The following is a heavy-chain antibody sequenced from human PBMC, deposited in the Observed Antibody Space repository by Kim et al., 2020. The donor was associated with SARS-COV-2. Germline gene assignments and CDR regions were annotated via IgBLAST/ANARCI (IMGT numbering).Heavy chain of an antibody. Sequence: SETLSLTCTVSGGSISSSSYYWGWIRQPPGKGLEWIGSIYYSGSTYYNPSLKSRVTISVDTSKNQFSLKLSSVTAADTAVYYCASYGSGSYYKGGDISPFDIWGQGTMVTVSS. CDR2: IYYSGST. D-gene: IGHD3-10*01. CDR1: GGSISSSSYY. V-gene: IGHV4-39*01. CDR3: ASYGSGSYYKGGDISPFDI. J-gene: IGHJ3*02.